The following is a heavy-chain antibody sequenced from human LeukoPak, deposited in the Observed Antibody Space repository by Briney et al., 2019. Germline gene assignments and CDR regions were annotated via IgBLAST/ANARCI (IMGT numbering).Heavy chain of an antibody. CDR1: GGSISSYY. V-gene: IGHV4-59*08. CDR2: IYYSGST. Sequence: SETLSLTCTVSGGSISSYYWSWIRQPPGKGLEWIGYIYYSGSTNYNPSLKSRVTISVDTSKNQFSLKLSSVTAADTAVYYCARLRAADDKGALDYWGQGTLVTVSS. D-gene: IGHD6-13*01. J-gene: IGHJ4*02. CDR3: ARLRAADDKGALDY.